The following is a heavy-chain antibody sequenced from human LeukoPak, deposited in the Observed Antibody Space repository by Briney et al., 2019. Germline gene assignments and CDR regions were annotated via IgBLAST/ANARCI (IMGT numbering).Heavy chain of an antibody. Sequence: GRSLRLSCAASGFTFSSYGMHWVRQAPGKGLEWVAVIWYDGSNKYYADSVKGRFTISRDNSKNTLSLQMNSLRAEDTAVYYCAKDSRGTTTTIYYFDCWGQGTLVTVSS. CDR1: GFTFSSYG. V-gene: IGHV3-33*06. J-gene: IGHJ4*02. D-gene: IGHD4-17*01. CDR2: IWYDGSNK. CDR3: AKDSRGTTTTIYYFDC.